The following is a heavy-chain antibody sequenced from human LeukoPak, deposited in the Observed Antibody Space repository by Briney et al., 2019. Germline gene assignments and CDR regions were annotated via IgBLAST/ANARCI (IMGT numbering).Heavy chain of an antibody. Sequence: GASVKASCKASGYTFTSYGISWVRQAPGQGLGWMGWTSAYNGNTNYAQKLQGRVTMTTDTSTSTAYMELRSLRSDDTAVYYCVWNAGYYDILTGYRRPYYFDYWGQGTLVTVSS. J-gene: IGHJ4*02. CDR3: VWNAGYYDILTGYRRPYYFDY. CDR2: TSAYNGNT. V-gene: IGHV1-18*01. CDR1: GYTFTSYG. D-gene: IGHD3-9*01.